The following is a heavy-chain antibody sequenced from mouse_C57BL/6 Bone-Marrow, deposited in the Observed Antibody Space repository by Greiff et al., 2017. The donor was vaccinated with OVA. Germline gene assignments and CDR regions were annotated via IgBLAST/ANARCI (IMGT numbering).Heavy chain of an antibody. CDR3: TTDYYGSPDY. CDR1: GFNIKDDY. CDR2: IDPENGDT. Sequence: VQLQQSGAELVRPGASVKLSCTASGFNIKDDYMPWVKQRPEQGLEWIGWIDPENGDTEYASKFQGKATITADTSSNTAYLQLSSLTSEDTAVYYCTTDYYGSPDYWGQGTTLTVSS. V-gene: IGHV14-4*01. D-gene: IGHD1-1*01. J-gene: IGHJ2*01.